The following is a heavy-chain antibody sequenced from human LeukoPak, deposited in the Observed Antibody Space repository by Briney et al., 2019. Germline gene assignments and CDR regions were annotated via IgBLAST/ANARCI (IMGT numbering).Heavy chain of an antibody. CDR3: ARRVQQLSYYYYMDV. CDR1: GGSISSSSYY. V-gene: IGHV4-39*01. D-gene: IGHD6-13*01. J-gene: IGHJ6*03. CDR2: IYYSGST. Sequence: SETLSLTCTVSGGSISSSSYYWGWIRQPPGKGQEWIGSIYYSGSTYYNPSLKSRVTISVDTSKNQFSLKLSSVTAADTAVYYCARRVQQLSYYYYMDVWGKGTTVTVSS.